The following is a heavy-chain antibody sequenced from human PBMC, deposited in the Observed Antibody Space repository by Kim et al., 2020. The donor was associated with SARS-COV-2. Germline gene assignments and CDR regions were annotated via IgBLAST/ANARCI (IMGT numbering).Heavy chain of an antibody. D-gene: IGHD1-1*01. V-gene: IGHV4-34*01. J-gene: IGHJ4*02. CDR3: ARFEVDMETISDY. CDR1: GGFFSGYY. Sequence: SETLSLNCDVYGGFFSGYYWSWIRQPPGKGLEWIGEINHSGITNYNPSLKSRVTISVDTSKNQLSLRLNSVTAGDTAVYYCARFEVDMETISDYWGQGTLPPVSS. CDR2: INHSGIT.